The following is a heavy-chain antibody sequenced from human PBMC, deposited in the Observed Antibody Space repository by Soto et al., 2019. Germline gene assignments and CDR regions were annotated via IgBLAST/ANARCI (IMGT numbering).Heavy chain of an antibody. CDR1: GGSVSSGDYY. D-gene: IGHD3-16*01. CDR3: SRKSGSAYYFDF. Sequence: QVQLQESGPGLVKPSQTLSLTCDVSGGSVSSGDYYWTWIRQPPGKGLEWIGYIYHSGSTYYNPSLKRRLTISLDTSKNQFSLKLSSVNAADTAVYYCSRKSGSAYYFDFWGQGTLVTVSS. CDR2: IYHSGST. V-gene: IGHV4-30-4*01. J-gene: IGHJ4*02.